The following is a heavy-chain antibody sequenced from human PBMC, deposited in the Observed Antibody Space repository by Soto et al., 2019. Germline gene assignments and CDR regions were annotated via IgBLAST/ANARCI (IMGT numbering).Heavy chain of an antibody. Sequence: QVQLQQWGAGLLKPSETLSLMCAVYDGSLSGYYWSWIRQSPGKGLEWIGEIKYSGSTDYSPSLRSRATISVDTSNNQFSLKLRSVTAADTAVYYCARGDCSSANSYRRRVNWFDPWGQGTLVTVSS. J-gene: IGHJ5*02. D-gene: IGHD2-2*01. CDR1: DGSLSGYY. CDR2: IKYSGST. V-gene: IGHV4-34*01. CDR3: ARGDCSSANSYRRRVNWFDP.